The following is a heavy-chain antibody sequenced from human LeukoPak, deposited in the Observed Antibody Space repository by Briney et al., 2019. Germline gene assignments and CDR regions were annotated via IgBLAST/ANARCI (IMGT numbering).Heavy chain of an antibody. V-gene: IGHV3-7*01. Sequence: PGGSLRLSCAASGFTFSSYWMSWVRQAPGKGLEWVANIKQDGSEKYYVDSVKGRFTISRDNAKNSLYLQMNSLRAEDTAVYYCAIYYYDSSGYYPSGYWGQGTLVTVSS. J-gene: IGHJ4*02. D-gene: IGHD3-22*01. CDR1: GFTFSSYW. CDR3: AIYYYDSSGYYPSGY. CDR2: IKQDGSEK.